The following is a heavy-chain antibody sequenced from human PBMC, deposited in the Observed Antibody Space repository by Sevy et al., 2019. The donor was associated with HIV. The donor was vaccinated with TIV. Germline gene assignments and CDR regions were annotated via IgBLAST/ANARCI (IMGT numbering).Heavy chain of an antibody. CDR2: IKSKTDGGTT. CDR3: TTDDEYYYDSSGYAEFDY. V-gene: IGHV3-15*01. Sequence: GGSLRLSCAASGFTFSNAWMSWVRQAPGKGLEWVGRIKSKTDGGTTDYAAPVKGRFTISRDDSKNTLYLQMNSLKTEDTAVYYCTTDDEYYYDSSGYAEFDYWGQGTLVTVS. J-gene: IGHJ4*02. D-gene: IGHD3-22*01. CDR1: GFTFSNAW.